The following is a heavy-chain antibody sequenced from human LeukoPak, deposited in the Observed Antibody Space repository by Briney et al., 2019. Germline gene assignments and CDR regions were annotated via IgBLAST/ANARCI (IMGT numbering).Heavy chain of an antibody. Sequence: GGSLRLSCAASGFSFSSYAMSWVRQAPGKGLEWESAISGSGGSTYYADSVKGRFTISRDNSKNTLYLQMSSLRAEDKAVYYCAKDHGDDSCGYYFDYWGQGTLVTVSS. CDR2: ISGSGGST. D-gene: IGHD3-22*01. CDR3: AKDHGDDSCGYYFDY. CDR1: GFSFSSYA. J-gene: IGHJ4*02. V-gene: IGHV3-23*01.